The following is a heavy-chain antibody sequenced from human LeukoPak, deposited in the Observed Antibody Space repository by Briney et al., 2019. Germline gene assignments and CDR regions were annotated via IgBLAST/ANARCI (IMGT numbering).Heavy chain of an antibody. CDR3: AKEVLDYEIPFWYFDL. J-gene: IGHJ2*01. V-gene: IGHV3-23*01. CDR1: GFTFSSYA. D-gene: IGHD4-17*01. Sequence: GGSLRLSCAASGFTFSSYAMSWVRQAPGKGLEWVSAISGSGGSAYYADSVKGRSTISRDNSKNTLYLQINTLRAEDTAVYHCAKEVLDYEIPFWYFDLWGLGTMVTVSS. CDR2: ISGSGGSA.